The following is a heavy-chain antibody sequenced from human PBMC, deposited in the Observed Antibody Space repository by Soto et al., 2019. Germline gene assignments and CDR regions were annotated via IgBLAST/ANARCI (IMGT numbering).Heavy chain of an antibody. D-gene: IGHD4-17*01. J-gene: IGHJ4*02. CDR3: VRGTATVMTTVFDY. CDR1: GFIFNSFC. V-gene: IGHV3-74*01. Sequence: EVQLVESGGGLVQPGGSLRLSCAASGFIFNSFCMHWVRQAPRKWLVWVARISNDGSDTTSADSVQGRFTISRDNAQNTVYLPMTSLRAEDTAIYYCVRGTATVMTTVFDYRGQGTLVTVAS. CDR2: ISNDGSDT.